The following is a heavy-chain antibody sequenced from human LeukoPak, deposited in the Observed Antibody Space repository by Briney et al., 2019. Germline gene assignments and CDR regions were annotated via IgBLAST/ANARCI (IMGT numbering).Heavy chain of an antibody. V-gene: IGHV3-20*04. CDR1: GFTFDDYG. Sequence: GGSLRLSCAASGFTFDDYGMSWVRQAPGKGLEWVSGINWNGGSTGCADSVKGRFTISRDNAKNSLYLQMNSLRAEDTALYYCAREHYGSGSYYSGYYFDYWGQGTLVTVSS. J-gene: IGHJ4*02. CDR2: INWNGGST. D-gene: IGHD3-10*01. CDR3: AREHYGSGSYYSGYYFDY.